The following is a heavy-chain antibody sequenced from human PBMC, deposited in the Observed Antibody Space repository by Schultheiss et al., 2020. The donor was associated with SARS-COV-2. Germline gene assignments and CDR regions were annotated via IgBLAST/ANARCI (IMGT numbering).Heavy chain of an antibody. CDR1: GYTFTSYG. CDR3: ARMVVVVPAAIQFPLFSYYDFWSGYYYYYYYGMDV. Sequence: ASVKVSCKASGYTFTSYGISWVRQAPGQGLEWMGWISAYNGNTNYAQKLQGRVTMTTDTSTSTAYMELRSLRSDDTAVYYCARMVVVVPAAIQFPLFSYYDFWSGYYYYYYYGMDVWGQGTTVTVSS. J-gene: IGHJ6*02. CDR2: ISAYNGNT. V-gene: IGHV1-18*04. D-gene: IGHD3-3*01.